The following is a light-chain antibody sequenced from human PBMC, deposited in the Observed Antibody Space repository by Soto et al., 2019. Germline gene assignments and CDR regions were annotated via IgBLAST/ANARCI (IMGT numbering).Light chain of an antibody. Sequence: DIQMAQSPSFLSASVGDRVTITCRASQSIGKHLNWYQQKPGKAPKFLIYGASTLQSGVPSRFTGSGSGTDFTLTVNSLQAEDFATYYCQQSYTRPTTFGQGTRLEIK. CDR3: QQSYTRPTT. V-gene: IGKV1-39*01. J-gene: IGKJ5*01. CDR2: GAS. CDR1: QSIGKH.